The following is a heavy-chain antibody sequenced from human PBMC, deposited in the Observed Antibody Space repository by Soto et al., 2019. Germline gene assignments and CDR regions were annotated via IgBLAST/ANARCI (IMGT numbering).Heavy chain of an antibody. D-gene: IGHD3-22*01. V-gene: IGHV4-59*01. CDR2: IHNSGTS. J-gene: IGHJ5*01. CDR3: ARDFYDGVGYTWFDS. Sequence: KPSETLSLTGTVSVDTITSYYWGWIRQAPGKGLEWIGHIHNSGTSTHNPSLNGRVTISIDMSKKQFSLKLTSLTSADTAVYYCARDFYDGVGYTWFDSWSQGTLVTVSS. CDR1: VDTITSYY.